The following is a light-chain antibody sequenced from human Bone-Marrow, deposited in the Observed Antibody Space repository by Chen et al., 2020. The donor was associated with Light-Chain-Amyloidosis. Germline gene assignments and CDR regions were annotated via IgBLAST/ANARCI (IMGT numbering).Light chain of an antibody. CDR2: WAS. Sequence: DFVMIHSPDSLAVSLVERATINCKSSQSVLYSSNNKNYLAWYQQKPGQPPKLLIYWASTRESGVPDRFSGSGSGTDFTLTISSLQAEDVAVYYCQQYYSTPWTFGQGTKVEIK. V-gene: IGKV4-1*01. J-gene: IGKJ1*01. CDR1: QSVLYSSNNKNY. CDR3: QQYYSTPWT.